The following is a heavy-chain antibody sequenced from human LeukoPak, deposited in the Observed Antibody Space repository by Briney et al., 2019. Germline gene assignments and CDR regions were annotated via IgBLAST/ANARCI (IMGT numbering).Heavy chain of an antibody. CDR3: AFPKGGAGAFDI. V-gene: IGHV3-23*01. CDR1: GFTFPNYG. J-gene: IGHJ3*02. D-gene: IGHD1-26*01. Sequence: GGSLRLPCAASGFTFPNYGLNWVRQAPGKGLEWVSAISGSGGSTYYADSVKGRFTISRDNSKNTLYLQMNSLRAEDTAVYYCAFPKGGAGAFDIWGQGTMVTVSS. CDR2: ISGSGGST.